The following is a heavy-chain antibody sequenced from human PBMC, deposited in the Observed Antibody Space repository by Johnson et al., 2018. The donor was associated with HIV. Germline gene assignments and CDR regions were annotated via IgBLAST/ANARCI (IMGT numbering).Heavy chain of an antibody. CDR2: IYSGGST. J-gene: IGHJ3*01. CDR3: ARDRGFGVVLINAFDL. CDR1: GFTVSSKY. V-gene: IGHV3-66*02. D-gene: IGHD3-3*01. Sequence: VQLVESGGGVVQPGGSLRLSCAASGFTVSSKYMSWVRQAPGKGLEWVSVIYSGGSTDYADSVKGRFTISRDNSKNTLYLQMNSLRAEDTAVYYCARDRGFGVVLINAFDLWGQGTMVTVSS.